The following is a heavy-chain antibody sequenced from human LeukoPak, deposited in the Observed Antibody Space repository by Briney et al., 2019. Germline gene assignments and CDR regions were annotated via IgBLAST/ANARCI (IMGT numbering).Heavy chain of an antibody. J-gene: IGHJ5*02. CDR1: GGSISRYY. V-gene: IGHV4-4*09. Sequence: PSETLSLTCTVSGGSISRYYWSWIRQPPGTGLEWIGDIYTSVSSNYNPSLKSRVTISLDTSKNQFSLKLSSVTAADTAVYYCAREGELWFGELTWFDPWGQGTLVTVSS. CDR2: IYTSVSS. D-gene: IGHD3-10*01. CDR3: AREGELWFGELTWFDP.